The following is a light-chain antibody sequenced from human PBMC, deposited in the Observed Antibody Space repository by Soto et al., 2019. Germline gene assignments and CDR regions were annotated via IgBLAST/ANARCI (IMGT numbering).Light chain of an antibody. J-gene: IGKJ4*01. CDR3: QQYYTFPT. CDR2: DVS. V-gene: IGKV1-16*01. Sequence: DIQMTQSPSSLSASVGDRVTRTCRAGQDIRHYLALCRQKPGTAPESLLYDVSTLHTGAPPRFSGAGSGTEFTLTVSSLQPEDFAAYYCQQYYTFPTFGGGTRV. CDR1: QDIRHY.